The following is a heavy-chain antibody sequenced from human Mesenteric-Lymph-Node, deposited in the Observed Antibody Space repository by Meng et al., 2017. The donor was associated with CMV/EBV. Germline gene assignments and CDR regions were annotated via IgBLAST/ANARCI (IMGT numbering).Heavy chain of an antibody. CDR1: GFTFSDYA. V-gene: IGHV3-30*04. CDR3: ASAVVLALDY. CDR2: ISFDGSNK. Sequence: GESLKISCAASGFTFSDYAMHWVRQAPGKGLEWVALISFDGSNKFYTDSVKGRFTIVRDNSKNTLYLQMNSLRAEDTAVYYCASAVVLALDYWGQGTLVTVSS. J-gene: IGHJ4*02. D-gene: IGHD2-15*01.